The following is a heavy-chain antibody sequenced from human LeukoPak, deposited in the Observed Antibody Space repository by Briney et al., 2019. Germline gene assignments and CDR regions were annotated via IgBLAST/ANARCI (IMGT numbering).Heavy chain of an antibody. Sequence: GGSLRLSCAASGFTFSSYAMHWVRQAPGKGLEWVAVISYDGSNKYYADSVKGRFTISRDNSKNTLYLQMNSLRAEDTAVYYCAREEQRLVCYFDYWGQGTLVTVSS. CDR3: AREEQRLVCYFDY. J-gene: IGHJ4*02. CDR1: GFTFSSYA. V-gene: IGHV3-30*04. D-gene: IGHD6-13*01. CDR2: ISYDGSNK.